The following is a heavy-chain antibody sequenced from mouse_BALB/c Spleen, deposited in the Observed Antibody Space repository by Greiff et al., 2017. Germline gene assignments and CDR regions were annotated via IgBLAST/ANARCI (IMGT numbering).Heavy chain of an antibody. CDR2: INPSTGYT. D-gene: IGHD4-1*01. J-gene: IGHJ3*01. V-gene: IGHV1-7*01. Sequence: VKLQESGAELAKPGASVKMSCKASGYTFTSYWMHWVKQRPGQGLEWIGYINPSTGYTEYNQKFKDKATLTADKSSSTAYMQLSSLTSEDSAVYYCARRETGTARFAYWGQGTLVTVSA. CDR1: GYTFTSYW. CDR3: ARRETGTARFAY.